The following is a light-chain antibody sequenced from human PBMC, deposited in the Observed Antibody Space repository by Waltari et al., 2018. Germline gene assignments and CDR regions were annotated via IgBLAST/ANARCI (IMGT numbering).Light chain of an antibody. CDR2: DVS. J-gene: IGLJ3*02. CDR1: SSDVCFYYF. Sequence: QSALTQPASVSGSPGPSVTILCTGNSSDVCFYYFFSWYQQHPGKAPKLMIYDVSERPAGVSNRFSGSKSGNTASLTISGLQAEDEADYYCNSYAGSSSWVFGGGTKLTVL. V-gene: IGLV2-14*01. CDR3: NSYAGSSSWV.